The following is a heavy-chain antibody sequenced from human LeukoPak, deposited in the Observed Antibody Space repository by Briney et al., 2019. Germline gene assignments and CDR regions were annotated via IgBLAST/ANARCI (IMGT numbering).Heavy chain of an antibody. V-gene: IGHV4-34*01. Sequence: PSETLSLTCAVYGGSFSGYYWSWIRQPPGKGLEWIGEINHSGSTNYNPSLKSRVTISVDTSKNQFSLKLSSETAADTAVYYCARGVRAIPYYFDYWGQGTLVTVSS. J-gene: IGHJ4*02. CDR1: GGSFSGYY. CDR3: ARGVRAIPYYFDY. CDR2: INHSGST. D-gene: IGHD6-6*01.